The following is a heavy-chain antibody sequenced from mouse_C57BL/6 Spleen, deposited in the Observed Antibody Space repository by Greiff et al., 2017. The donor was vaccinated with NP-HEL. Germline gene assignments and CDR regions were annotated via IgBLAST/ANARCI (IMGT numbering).Heavy chain of an antibody. V-gene: IGHV1-18*01. Sequence: LKVSGPELVKPGASVKIPCKASGYTFTDYNMDWVKQSHGKSLEWIGDINPNNGGTIYNQKFKGKATLTVDKSSSTAYMELRSLTSDDTAVYYCARSLLTTVVAIYWYFDVWGTGTTVTVSS. CDR1: GYTFTDYN. CDR2: INPNNGGT. D-gene: IGHD1-1*01. J-gene: IGHJ1*03. CDR3: ARSLLTTVVAIYWYFDV.